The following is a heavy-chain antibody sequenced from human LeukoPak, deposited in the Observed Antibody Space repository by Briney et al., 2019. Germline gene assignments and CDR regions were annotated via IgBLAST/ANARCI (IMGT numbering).Heavy chain of an antibody. CDR1: GFTFSSYG. Sequence: GGSLRLSCAASGFTFSSYGMHWVRQAPGKGLEWVSSISSSSSYIYYADSVKGRFTISRDNSMNTLYLQMNSLRAEDTAVYYCAKAHQLLSYYMDVWGKGTTVTVSS. J-gene: IGHJ6*03. CDR3: AKAHQLLSYYMDV. D-gene: IGHD2-2*01. V-gene: IGHV3-21*01. CDR2: ISSSSSYI.